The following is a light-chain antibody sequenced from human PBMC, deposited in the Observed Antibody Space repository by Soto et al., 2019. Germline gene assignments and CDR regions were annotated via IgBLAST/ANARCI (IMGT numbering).Light chain of an antibody. V-gene: IGKV3-20*01. CDR1: QSVSSSQ. CDR3: QQYVSTGVT. J-gene: IGKJ3*01. CDR2: GAS. Sequence: EIVLTQSPGTLSLSPGERATLSCRASQSVSSSQLAWYQQRPGQAPRLLVYGASSRATGIADRFNGSGSGTDFTLTISRLELEDFAVYDCQQYVSTGVTFGPGTKVDIK.